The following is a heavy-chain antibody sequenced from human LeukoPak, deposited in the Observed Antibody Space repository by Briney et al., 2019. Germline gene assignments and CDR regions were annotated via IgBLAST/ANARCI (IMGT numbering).Heavy chain of an antibody. CDR2: FDPEDGET. V-gene: IGHV1-24*01. Sequence: GASVKVSCKVSGYTLTELSMHWVRQAPGKGLEWVGGFDPEDGETIYAQKFQGRVTMTEDTSTDTAYMELSSLRSEDTAVYYCATDKVGTLWWEFDYWGQGTLVTVSS. D-gene: IGHD2-21*01. CDR3: ATDKVGTLWWEFDY. CDR1: GYTLTELS. J-gene: IGHJ4*02.